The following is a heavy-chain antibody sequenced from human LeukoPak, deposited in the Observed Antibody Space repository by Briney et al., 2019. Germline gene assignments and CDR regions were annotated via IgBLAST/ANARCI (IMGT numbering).Heavy chain of an antibody. Sequence: QAGGSLRLSCAASGFTFSSYEMNWVRQAPGKGLEWVSYISSSGSTIYYADSVKGRFTISRDNAKNSLYLQMNSLRAEDTAVYYCARDFQQWLVGFDYWGQGTLVTVSS. CDR1: GFTFSSYE. CDR2: ISSSGSTI. V-gene: IGHV3-48*03. J-gene: IGHJ4*02. D-gene: IGHD6-19*01. CDR3: ARDFQQWLVGFDY.